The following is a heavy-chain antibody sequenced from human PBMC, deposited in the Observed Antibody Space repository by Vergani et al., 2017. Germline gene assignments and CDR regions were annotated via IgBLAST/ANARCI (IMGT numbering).Heavy chain of an antibody. Sequence: QVQLVESGGGLVEPGGSLRLSCAASGFTFSDYYMSWIRQAPGTGLEWVSYISSSSSYTNYADSVKGRFTISRDNAKNSLYLQMNSLGAEDTAVYYCATYDIGSMDVWGQGTTVTVSS. V-gene: IGHV3-11*05. D-gene: IGHD3-9*01. CDR2: ISSSSSYT. CDR3: ATYDIGSMDV. J-gene: IGHJ6*02. CDR1: GFTFSDYY.